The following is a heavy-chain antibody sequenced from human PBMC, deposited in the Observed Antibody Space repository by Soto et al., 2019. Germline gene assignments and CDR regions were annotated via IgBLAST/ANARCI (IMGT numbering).Heavy chain of an antibody. D-gene: IGHD6-25*01. V-gene: IGHV3-23*01. CDR2: ISNSGGST. CDR3: AKNSGTTWGGDFDY. CDR1: GFTCSTHA. Sequence: EVQLLESGGGLVQPGGSLRLSCAASGFTCSTHAMSWVRQAPGKGLEWVAVISNSGGSTNYADSVKGRFTISRDNSKNTLSLQMSTLRVEDTAVYYCAKNSGTTWGGDFDYWGQGTPVTVSS. J-gene: IGHJ4*02.